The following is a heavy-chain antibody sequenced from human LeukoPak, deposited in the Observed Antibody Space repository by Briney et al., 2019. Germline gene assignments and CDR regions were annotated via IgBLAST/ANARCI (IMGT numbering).Heavy chain of an antibody. CDR1: SGSFSSYY. CDR2: IYITGST. CDR3: ARHPPNYDILTGYYKGYYYYYGMDV. Sequence: SETLSLTCTVSSGSFSSYYWTWIRQPAGKGLEWIGRIYITGSTNYNPSLKSRVTISVDTSKNQFSLKLSSVTAADTAVYYCARHPPNYDILTGYYKGYYYYYGMDVWGQGTTVTVSS. V-gene: IGHV4-4*07. J-gene: IGHJ6*02. D-gene: IGHD3-9*01.